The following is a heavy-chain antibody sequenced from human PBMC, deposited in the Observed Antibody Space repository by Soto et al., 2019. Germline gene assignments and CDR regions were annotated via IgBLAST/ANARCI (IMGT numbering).Heavy chain of an antibody. CDR3: AKVTYYDFWSGYQYYFDY. J-gene: IGHJ4*02. V-gene: IGHV3-23*01. CDR1: GFTFSSYA. D-gene: IGHD3-3*01. Sequence: PGGSLRLSCASSGFTFSSYAMSWVRHAPGKGVEWVSAISGSGGSTYYADSVKGRFTISRDNSKNTLYLQMNSLRAEDTAVYYCAKVTYYDFWSGYQYYFDYWGQGTLVTVSS. CDR2: ISGSGGST.